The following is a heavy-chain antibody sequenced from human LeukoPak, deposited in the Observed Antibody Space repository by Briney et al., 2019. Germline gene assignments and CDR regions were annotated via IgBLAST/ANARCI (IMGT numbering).Heavy chain of an antibody. D-gene: IGHD3-10*02. Sequence: SQTLSLTCTVSGGSISSGGYYWSWIRQHPGKGLEWIGYIYYSGSTYYNPSLKSRVTISVDTSKNQFSLKLSSVTAADTAVYYCARDSFPMFRMDVWGQGTTVTVSS. V-gene: IGHV4-31*03. CDR1: GGSISSGGYY. J-gene: IGHJ6*02. CDR2: IYYSGST. CDR3: ARDSFPMFRMDV.